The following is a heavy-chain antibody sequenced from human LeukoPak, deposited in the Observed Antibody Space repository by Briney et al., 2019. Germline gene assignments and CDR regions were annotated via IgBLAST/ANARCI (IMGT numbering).Heavy chain of an antibody. D-gene: IGHD6-13*01. J-gene: IGHJ4*02. CDR3: ARDWGIAAAGPFDY. V-gene: IGHV3-33*08. CDR2: IWYDGSNK. Sequence: PGGSLRLSCAASGFTFSSYGMHWVRQAPGKGLEWVAVIWYDGSNKYYADSVKGRFTISRDNSKNTLYLQMNSLRAEDTAVYYCARDWGIAAAGPFDYWGQGTLVTVSS. CDR1: GFTFSSYG.